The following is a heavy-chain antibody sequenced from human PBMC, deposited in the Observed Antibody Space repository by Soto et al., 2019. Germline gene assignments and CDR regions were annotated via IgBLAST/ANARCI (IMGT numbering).Heavy chain of an antibody. V-gene: IGHV4-31*03. CDR2: IYYSGST. CDR3: ARDPRRVGLNRRHHGFEH. D-gene: IGHD2-8*01. CDR1: GGSISSGGYY. Sequence: QVQLQESGPGLVKPSQTLSLTCTVSGGSISSGGYYWSWIRQHPGKGLEWIGYIYYSGSTYYNPSLKSRVTISVDTSTNQFSLKLSSVTAADTAVYYCARDPRRVGLNRRHHGFEHWGQGNLVTVAS. J-gene: IGHJ5*02.